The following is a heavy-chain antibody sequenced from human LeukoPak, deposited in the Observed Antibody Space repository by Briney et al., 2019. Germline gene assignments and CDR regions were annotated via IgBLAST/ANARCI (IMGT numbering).Heavy chain of an antibody. Sequence: GESLRISCKGSGYSFTSYRIGWVRQMPGKGLEWMGIIYPGDSDTRYSPSFQGQVTISADKSISTAYLQWSSLKASDTAMYYCARQVSGYDYYFDYWGQGTLVTVSS. CDR3: ARQVSGYDYYFDY. V-gene: IGHV5-51*01. CDR2: IYPGDSDT. D-gene: IGHD5-12*01. CDR1: GYSFTSYR. J-gene: IGHJ4*02.